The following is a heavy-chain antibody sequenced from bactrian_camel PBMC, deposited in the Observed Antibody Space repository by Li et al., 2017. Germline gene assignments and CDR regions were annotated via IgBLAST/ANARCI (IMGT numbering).Heavy chain of an antibody. Sequence: HVQLVESGGGLVQPGGSLRLSCAGSGFTSSSYYMTWARQAPGKGMEWVSSIYSDGSRTYYADSVEGRFTISGDNAKTTVYLQMNSLKSEDTALYLCATDLTPIEGFTGKQDYWGQGTQVTVS. CDR2: IYSDGSRT. D-gene: IGHD1*01. CDR3: ATDLTPIEGFTGKQDY. J-gene: IGHJ4*01. CDR1: GFTSSSYY. V-gene: IGHV3-2*01.